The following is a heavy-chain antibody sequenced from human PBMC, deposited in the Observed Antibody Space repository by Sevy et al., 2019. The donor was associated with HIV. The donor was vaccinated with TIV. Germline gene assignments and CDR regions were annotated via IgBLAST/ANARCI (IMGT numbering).Heavy chain of an antibody. CDR2: ISGSGGST. J-gene: IGHJ4*02. Sequence: GGSLRLSCAASGFTFSSYAMSWVRQAPGKGLEWVSAISGSGGSTYYADSVKGRFTISRGNSKITLYLQMNSLRAEDTAVYYCAKELDYYDSSGPPSTLSFDYWGQGTLVTVSS. D-gene: IGHD3-22*01. V-gene: IGHV3-23*01. CDR1: GFTFSSYA. CDR3: AKELDYYDSSGPPSTLSFDY.